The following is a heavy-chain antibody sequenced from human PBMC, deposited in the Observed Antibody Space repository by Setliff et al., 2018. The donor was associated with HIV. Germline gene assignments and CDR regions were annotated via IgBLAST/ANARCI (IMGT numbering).Heavy chain of an antibody. Sequence: ASVKVSCKASGYTFTSYYMHWVRQAPGQGLEWMGWISADNGDTNYPQKLQGRVTMTTDTSTSTAYMELRSLRSDDTAVYYCATGIPSDLDYWGQGTLVTVSS. CDR1: GYTFTSYY. CDR2: ISADNGDT. D-gene: IGHD2-21*01. V-gene: IGHV1-18*04. J-gene: IGHJ4*01. CDR3: ATGIPSDLDY.